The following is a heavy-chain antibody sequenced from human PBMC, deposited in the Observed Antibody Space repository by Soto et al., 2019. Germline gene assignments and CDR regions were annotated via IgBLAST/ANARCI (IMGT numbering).Heavy chain of an antibody. Sequence: PGGSLRLSCAASGFTFSSYGMHWVRQAPGKGLEWVAVIWYDGSNKYYADSVKGRFTISRDNSENTLYLQMNSLRAEDTAVYYCARDKAVRYYYYGMDVWGQGTTVTVSS. J-gene: IGHJ6*02. CDR2: IWYDGSNK. CDR1: GFTFSSYG. CDR3: ARDKAVRYYYYGMDV. V-gene: IGHV3-33*01. D-gene: IGHD4-4*01.